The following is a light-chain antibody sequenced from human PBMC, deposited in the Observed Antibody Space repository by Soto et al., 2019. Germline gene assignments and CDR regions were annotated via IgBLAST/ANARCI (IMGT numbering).Light chain of an antibody. V-gene: IGKV3-20*01. CDR3: QQYGSSPFT. CDR1: QSVSSSY. Sequence: EIVLTQSPGTLSLSPGERATLSCRASQSVSSSYLAWYQQKPGQAPRRLIYGASSRATGIPDRFSGSGSGTEFTLTISRLEAEDFAVYYWQQYGSSPFTFGQGTKLEIK. J-gene: IGKJ2*01. CDR2: GAS.